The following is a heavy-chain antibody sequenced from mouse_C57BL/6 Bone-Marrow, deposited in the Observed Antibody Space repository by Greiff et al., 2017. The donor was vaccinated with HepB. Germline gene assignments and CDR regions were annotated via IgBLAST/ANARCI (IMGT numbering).Heavy chain of an antibody. CDR1: GYTFTDYY. CDR3: ARGYYYGSRGAMDY. Sequence: VQLQQSGPELVKPGASVKISCKASGYTFTDYYMNWVKQSHGKSLEWIGDINPNNGGTSYNQKFKGKATLTVDKSSSTAYMELRSLTSEDSAVYYCARGYYYGSRGAMDYWGQGTSVTVSS. V-gene: IGHV1-26*01. D-gene: IGHD1-1*01. J-gene: IGHJ4*01. CDR2: INPNNGGT.